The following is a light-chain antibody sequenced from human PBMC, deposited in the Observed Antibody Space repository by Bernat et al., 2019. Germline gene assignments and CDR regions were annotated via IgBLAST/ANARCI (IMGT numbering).Light chain of an antibody. J-gene: IGKJ4*01. V-gene: IGKV1-5*03. Sequence: DIQMTQSPSTLSASVGDRVTITCRASQSISSWLAWYQQKPGKAPKFLIYKASNLESGVPSRFSGSGSGTEFTLTISSLQPDDFATYFCQHYDSYPLTFGGGTKVEIK. CDR3: QHYDSYPLT. CDR1: QSISSW. CDR2: KAS.